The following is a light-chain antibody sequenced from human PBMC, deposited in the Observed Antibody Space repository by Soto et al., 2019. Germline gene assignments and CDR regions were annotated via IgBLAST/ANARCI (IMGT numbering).Light chain of an antibody. V-gene: IGKV3-15*01. CDR3: RQYKNWLALT. Sequence: VMTQSPATLSVSPGERATLSCRASQRVSSSLAWYQQKPGQAPRLLVYDASTRATGVPARFSGSGSGTEFTLTISSLQSEDSAVYYCRQYKNWLALTFGGGTKVDIK. CDR2: DAS. J-gene: IGKJ4*01. CDR1: QRVSSS.